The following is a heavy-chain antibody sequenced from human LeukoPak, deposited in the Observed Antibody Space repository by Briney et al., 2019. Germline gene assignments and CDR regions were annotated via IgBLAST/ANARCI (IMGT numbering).Heavy chain of an antibody. D-gene: IGHD3-3*01. CDR1: GFTFSSFE. Sequence: GGSLRLSCAASGFTFSSFEMNWVRQAPGKGLEWVSYISSSGSTMYYADSVKGRFTISRDNAKNSLYLQMDSLRAEDTAVYYCARDRNTDFWSGYYTNYLDYWGQGTLVTVSS. CDR3: ARDRNTDFWSGYYTNYLDY. J-gene: IGHJ4*02. CDR2: ISSSGSTM. V-gene: IGHV3-48*03.